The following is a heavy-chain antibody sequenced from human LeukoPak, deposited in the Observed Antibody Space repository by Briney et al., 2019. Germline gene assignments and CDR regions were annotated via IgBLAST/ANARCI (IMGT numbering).Heavy chain of an antibody. CDR2: IYSGGST. CDR1: GFAVSSNY. Sequence: GGSLRLSCAASGFAVSSNYISWVRQAPGKGLEWVSGIYSGGSTYYAASVKGRVTISRHNSKNTLYLRMNSLRAAETAAYYCARDHSRDSYILWYWGQRTLVTVSS. CDR3: ARDHSRDSYILWY. J-gene: IGHJ4*02. D-gene: IGHD5-24*01. V-gene: IGHV3-53*04.